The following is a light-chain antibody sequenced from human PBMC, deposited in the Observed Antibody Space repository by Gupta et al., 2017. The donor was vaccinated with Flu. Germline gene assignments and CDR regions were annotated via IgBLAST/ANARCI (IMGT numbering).Light chain of an antibody. CDR2: VAS. J-gene: IGKJ2*01. Sequence: PSFLAASVGDGVAITCRASQGINNYLAWYQHKPGKAPRLLIYVASSLQSGVPLRFSGSGSGTEFTLTISSLQPEDAATYYCQQRDRYPHTFGRGTKLEIK. CDR1: QGINNY. V-gene: IGKV1-9*01. CDR3: QQRDRYPHT.